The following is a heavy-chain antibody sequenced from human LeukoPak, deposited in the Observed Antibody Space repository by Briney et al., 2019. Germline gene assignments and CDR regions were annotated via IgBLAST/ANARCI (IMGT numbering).Heavy chain of an antibody. Sequence: SETLSLTCIVSGGSISSSSYYWGWIRQPPGKGLEWIGSIYYSGSTYYNPSLKSRVTISVDTSKNQFSLKLSSVTAADTAVYYCARHDILTGYYWGQGTLVTVSS. D-gene: IGHD3-9*01. CDR3: ARHDILTGYY. J-gene: IGHJ4*02. CDR1: GGSISSSSYY. CDR2: IYYSGST. V-gene: IGHV4-39*01.